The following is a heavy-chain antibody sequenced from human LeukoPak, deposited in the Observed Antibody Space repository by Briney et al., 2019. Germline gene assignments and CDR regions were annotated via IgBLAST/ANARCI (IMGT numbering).Heavy chain of an antibody. Sequence: GGSLRLSCAASGFTFSSYAMHWVRQAPGKGLEWVAVISYDGSNKYYADSVKGRFTISRDNSKNTLYLQMNSLRAEDTAVYYCARPIAVVKAASYYFDYWGQGTLATVSS. CDR3: ARPIAVVKAASYYFDY. CDR2: ISYDGSNK. CDR1: GFTFSSYA. V-gene: IGHV3-30-3*01. J-gene: IGHJ4*02. D-gene: IGHD6-19*01.